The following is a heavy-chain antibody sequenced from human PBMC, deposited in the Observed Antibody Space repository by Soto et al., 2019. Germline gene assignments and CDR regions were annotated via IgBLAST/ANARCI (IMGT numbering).Heavy chain of an antibody. V-gene: IGHV4-59*01. D-gene: IGHD3-3*01. J-gene: IGHJ4*02. Sequence: SETLSLTCTVSGGSISSYYWSWIRQPPGKGLEWIGYIYYSGSTNYNPSLKSRVTISVDTSKNQFSLKLSSVTAADTAVYYCARELRFLEWLPQGTYYFDYWGQGTLVTVSS. CDR3: ARELRFLEWLPQGTYYFDY. CDR1: GGSISSYY. CDR2: IYYSGST.